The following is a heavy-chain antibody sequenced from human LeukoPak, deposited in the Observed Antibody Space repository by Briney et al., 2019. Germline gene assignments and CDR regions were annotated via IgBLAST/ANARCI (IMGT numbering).Heavy chain of an antibody. CDR2: ISAYNGNT. V-gene: IGHV1-18*04. CDR3: ARVGLLNDFWSGSFYFPPPFDP. Sequence: GASVKVSCKASGYTFTGYYMHWVRQAPGQGLEWMGWISAYNGNTNYAQKLQGRVTMTTDTSTSTAYMELRSPRSDDTAVYYCARVGLLNDFWSGSFYFPPPFDPWGQGTLVTVSS. CDR1: GYTFTGYY. D-gene: IGHD3-3*01. J-gene: IGHJ5*02.